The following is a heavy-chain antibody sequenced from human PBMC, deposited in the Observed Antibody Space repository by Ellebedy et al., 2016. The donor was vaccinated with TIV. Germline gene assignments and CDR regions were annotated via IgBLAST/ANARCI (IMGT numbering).Heavy chain of an antibody. CDR3: AREETDYYDSSGYCY. V-gene: IGHV1-18*01. D-gene: IGHD3-22*01. CDR2: ISAYNGNT. CDR1: GYTFTSYG. J-gene: IGHJ4*02. Sequence: ASVKVSCXASGYTFTSYGISWVRQAPGQGLEWMGWISAYNGNTNYAQKLQGRVTMTTDTSTSTAYMELRSLRSDDTAVYYCAREETDYYDSSGYCYWGQGTLVTVSS.